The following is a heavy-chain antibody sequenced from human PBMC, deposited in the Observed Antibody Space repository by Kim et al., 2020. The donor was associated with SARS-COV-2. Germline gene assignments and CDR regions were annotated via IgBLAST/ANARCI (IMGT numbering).Heavy chain of an antibody. Sequence: GGSLRLSCAASGFTFSDYYMSWIRQAPGKGLEWVSYISSSSSYTNYADSVKGRFTISRDNAKNSLYLQMNSLRAEDTAVYYCARSNPQYCSSTSCYAGMSGMDVWGQGTTVTVS. CDR2: ISSSSSYT. V-gene: IGHV3-11*03. CDR1: GFTFSDYY. D-gene: IGHD2-2*01. CDR3: ARSNPQYCSSTSCYAGMSGMDV. J-gene: IGHJ6*02.